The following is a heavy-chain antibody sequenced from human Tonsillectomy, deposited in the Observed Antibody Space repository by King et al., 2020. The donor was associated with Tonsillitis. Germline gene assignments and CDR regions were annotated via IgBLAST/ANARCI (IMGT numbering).Heavy chain of an antibody. Sequence: QLVQSGAEVKKPGSSVKVSCKASGGTFTSYAINWVRQAPGQGLEWMGGIIPIFGTANYAQKFQGRVTITADESTSTGYMEVSSLRSEDTAVYYCARSIYGSGTHYYFYFYMDVWGKGTTVTVSS. CDR1: GGTFTSYA. CDR2: IIPIFGTA. CDR3: ARSIYGSGTHYYFYFYMDV. V-gene: IGHV1-69*01. D-gene: IGHD3-10*01. J-gene: IGHJ6*03.